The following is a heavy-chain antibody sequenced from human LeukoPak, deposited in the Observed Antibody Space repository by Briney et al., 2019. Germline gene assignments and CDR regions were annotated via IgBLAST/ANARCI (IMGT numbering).Heavy chain of an antibody. D-gene: IGHD2-15*01. V-gene: IGHV3-48*02. J-gene: IGHJ4*02. CDR3: AQKGGADY. Sequence: GGSLRPSCAASGFTFSRFGMNWVRQAPGKGLEWVSYISSSSSSIYYADSVKGRFTISRDNAKNSPYLQMNSLRDEDTAVYYCAQKGGADYWGQGTLVTVSS. CDR2: ISSSSSSI. CDR1: GFTFSRFG.